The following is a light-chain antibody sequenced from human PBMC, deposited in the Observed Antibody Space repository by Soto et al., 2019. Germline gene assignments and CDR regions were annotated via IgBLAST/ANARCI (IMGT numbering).Light chain of an antibody. CDR3: SSYTSSSTVV. V-gene: IGLV2-14*03. Sequence: QSALTQPASVSGSPGQSITISCTGTSSDVGGYNYVSWYKQHSGKAPKLMIYDVSYRLSGVSNRFSGFKSGNTASLTISGLQAEDEADYYCSSYTSSSTVVFGGGTKLTVL. CDR1: SSDVGGYNY. CDR2: DVS. J-gene: IGLJ2*01.